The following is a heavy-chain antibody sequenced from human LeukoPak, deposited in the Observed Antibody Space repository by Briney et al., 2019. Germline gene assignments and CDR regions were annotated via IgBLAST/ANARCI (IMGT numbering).Heavy chain of an antibody. J-gene: IGHJ4*02. CDR2: IYTGGST. D-gene: IGHD3-10*01. CDR3: AKTLWFGESYYFDY. V-gene: IGHV3-53*01. Sequence: GGSLRLSCAPSGFSVSSYYLSWVRQAPGKGLEWVSVIYTGGSTYYADSVMGRFTISRDTSKNTVFLQMNSLRAEDTAVYYCAKTLWFGESYYFDYWGQGTLVTVSS. CDR1: GFSVSSYY.